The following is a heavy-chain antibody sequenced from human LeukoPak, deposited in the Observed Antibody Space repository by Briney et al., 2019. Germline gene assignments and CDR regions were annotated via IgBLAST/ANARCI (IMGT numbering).Heavy chain of an antibody. J-gene: IGHJ4*02. D-gene: IGHD4-17*01. CDR1: GYTFTGYY. Sequence: GASVKVSCKASGYTFTGYYMHWVRQAPGQGLEWMGWINPNSGGTNYAQKFQGRVTMTRDTSISTAYMEPSRLRSDDTAVYYCTRDYGDYYFDYRGQGTLVTVSS. V-gene: IGHV1-2*02. CDR3: TRDYGDYYFDY. CDR2: INPNSGGT.